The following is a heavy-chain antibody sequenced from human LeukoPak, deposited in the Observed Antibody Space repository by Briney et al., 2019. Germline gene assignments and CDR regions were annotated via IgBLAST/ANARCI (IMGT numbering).Heavy chain of an antibody. V-gene: IGHV3-21*01. Sequence: GGSLRLSCAASGFTFSSYSMNWVRQAPGKGLEWVSSISSSSSYIYYADSVKGGFTISRDNATNSLYLQMNSLRAEDTAVYYCARDLYSGSYYYFDYWGQGTLVTVSS. J-gene: IGHJ4*02. D-gene: IGHD1-26*01. CDR1: GFTFSSYS. CDR3: ARDLYSGSYYYFDY. CDR2: ISSSSSYI.